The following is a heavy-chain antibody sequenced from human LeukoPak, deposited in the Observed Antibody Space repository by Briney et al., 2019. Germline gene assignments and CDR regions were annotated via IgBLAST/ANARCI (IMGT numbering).Heavy chain of an antibody. D-gene: IGHD2-15*01. CDR1: DDSITMYY. J-gene: IGHJ4*02. Sequence: SETLSLTCTVSDDSITMYYWTWIRQPPGKGLEWIGYVDHTGSTKFNPSLNGRVSISRDTSNNFFSLRLRSVTAADTAVYYCARVFGSQFGSCYYDYWGQGTLVTVSS. CDR2: VDHTGST. V-gene: IGHV4-59*01. CDR3: ARVFGSQFGSCYYDY.